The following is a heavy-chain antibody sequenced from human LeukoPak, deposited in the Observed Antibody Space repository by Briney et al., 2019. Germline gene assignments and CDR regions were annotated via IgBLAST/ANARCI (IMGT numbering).Heavy chain of an antibody. D-gene: IGHD2-2*01. V-gene: IGHV4-4*07. J-gene: IGHJ5*02. CDR3: ARDTAAGYFDP. Sequence: PSETLSLTCSVSGASISSYYWSWFRQPAGRGLEYIGRISSSGSTNYYHSFESRVSISIDTSSNQVSPRLSPVTAADTAVYFCARDTAAGYFDPWGKGILVTVSS. CDR2: ISSSGST. CDR1: GASISSYY.